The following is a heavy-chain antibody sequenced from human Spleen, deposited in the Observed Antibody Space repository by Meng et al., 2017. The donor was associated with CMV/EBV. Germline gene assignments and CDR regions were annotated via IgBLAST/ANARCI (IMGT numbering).Heavy chain of an antibody. J-gene: IGHJ5*02. CDR2: INPNSGGT. CDR1: GYTFTGYY. D-gene: IGHD2-2*01. CDR3: ARLGYCSSTSCYRNWFDP. Sequence: ASVKVSCKASGYTFTGYYMHWVRQAPGQGLEWMGWINPNSGGTNYAQKFQGRVTMTRDTSISTADMELSRLRSDDTAVYYCARLGYCSSTSCYRNWFDPWGQGTLVTVSS. V-gene: IGHV1-2*02.